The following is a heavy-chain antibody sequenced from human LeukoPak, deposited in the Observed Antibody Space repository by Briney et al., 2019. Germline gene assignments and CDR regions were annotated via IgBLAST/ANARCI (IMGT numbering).Heavy chain of an antibody. CDR3: ARDQLGGSSWYKNAFDI. Sequence: GGSLRLSCAASGFTFSSYAMTWVRQAPGEGLQWVSGISGSGTSAYYADSVRGRFTISRDNSKNTLYLQMNSLRAEDTAVYYCARDQLGGSSWYKNAFDIWGQGTMVTVSS. CDR2: ISGSGTSA. J-gene: IGHJ3*02. V-gene: IGHV3-23*01. D-gene: IGHD6-13*01. CDR1: GFTFSSYA.